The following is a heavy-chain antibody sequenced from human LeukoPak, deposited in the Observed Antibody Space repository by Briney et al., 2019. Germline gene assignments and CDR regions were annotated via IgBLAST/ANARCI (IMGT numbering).Heavy chain of an antibody. CDR2: ISGSGGST. D-gene: IGHD6-13*01. CDR1: GFTISSYA. V-gene: IGHV3-23*01. Sequence: GGSLRLSCAASGFTISSYAMSWVRQAPGKGLEWVSAISGSGGSTYYADSVKGRFTISRDNSKNTLYLQMNSLRAEDTAVYYCAKDPVGTEGGSSSWYLFFDYWGQGTLVTVSS. CDR3: AKDPVGTEGGSSSWYLFFDY. J-gene: IGHJ4*02.